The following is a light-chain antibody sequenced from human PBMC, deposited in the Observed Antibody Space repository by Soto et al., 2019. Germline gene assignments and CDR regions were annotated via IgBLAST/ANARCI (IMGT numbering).Light chain of an antibody. CDR3: CSYAGSYTYV. V-gene: IGLV2-11*01. J-gene: IGLJ1*01. Sequence: QSALTQPRSVSGSPGQSVTISCTGTSSDVGGYNYVSWYQQHPGKAPELMIYDVSERPSGVPDRFSGSKSGNTASLTISGLQAEDEADYYCCSYAGSYTYVFGTGTQLTVL. CDR1: SSDVGGYNY. CDR2: DVS.